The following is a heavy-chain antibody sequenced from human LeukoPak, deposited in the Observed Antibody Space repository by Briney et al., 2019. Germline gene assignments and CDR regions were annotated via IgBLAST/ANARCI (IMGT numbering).Heavy chain of an antibody. CDR2: INPNSGGT. CDR3: ASPVYSGAFDI. Sequence: ASVKVSCKASGYTFTGYYMHSVRQAPGQGLEWMGRINPNSGGTNYAQKFQGRVTMTRHTSISTAYMELSRLRSDDTAVYYCASPVYSGAFDIWGQGTMVTVSS. CDR1: GYTFTGYY. D-gene: IGHD1-26*01. J-gene: IGHJ3*02. V-gene: IGHV1-2*06.